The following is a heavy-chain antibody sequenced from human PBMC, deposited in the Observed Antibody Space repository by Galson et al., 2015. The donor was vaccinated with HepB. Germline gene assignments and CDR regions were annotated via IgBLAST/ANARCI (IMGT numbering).Heavy chain of an antibody. Sequence: SVKVSCKASGYTFNSYGITWVRQAPGQGLEWMGWISAYNGNTNYGQRFQGRVTMTTDTSTNTAYMELRSLRSDDTAVYYCAREGEEQQYDYWGQGTLVTVSS. J-gene: IGHJ4*02. CDR2: ISAYNGNT. V-gene: IGHV1-18*01. CDR1: GYTFNSYG. D-gene: IGHD6-13*01. CDR3: AREGEEQQYDY.